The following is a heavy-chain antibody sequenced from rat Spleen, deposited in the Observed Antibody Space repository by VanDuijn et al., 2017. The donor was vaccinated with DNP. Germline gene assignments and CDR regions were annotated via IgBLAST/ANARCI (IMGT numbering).Heavy chain of an antibody. CDR3: ARHSGVYYGSSYVMDP. CDR2: MSTSGDT. V-gene: IGHV2S12*01. Sequence: QVQLKESGPGLVQPSQTLSLTCTVSGFSLTSYGVSWVRQPPGKGLEWIAAMSTSGDTSYNSVLKSRLSISRDTSKDQVFLKMNSLQPEDTGTYYCARHSGVYYGSSYVMDPWGQGTSVTVSS. D-gene: IGHD1-6*01. CDR1: GFSLTSYG. J-gene: IGHJ4*01.